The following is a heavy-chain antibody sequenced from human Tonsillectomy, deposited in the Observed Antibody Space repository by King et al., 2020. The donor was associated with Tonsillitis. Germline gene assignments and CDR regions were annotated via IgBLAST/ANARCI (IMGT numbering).Heavy chain of an antibody. V-gene: IGHV1-2*02. CDR1: GYTFTGYY. Sequence: HVQLVESGAEVKKPGASVKVSCKASGYTFTGYYMHWVRQAPGQGLEWMGWINPNSGGTNYAQKFQGRVTMTRDTSISTAYMELSRLRSDDTAVYYCARFGDSSGWYLLYYGMDVWGQGTTVTVSS. D-gene: IGHD6-19*01. J-gene: IGHJ6*02. CDR2: INPNSGGT. CDR3: ARFGDSSGWYLLYYGMDV.